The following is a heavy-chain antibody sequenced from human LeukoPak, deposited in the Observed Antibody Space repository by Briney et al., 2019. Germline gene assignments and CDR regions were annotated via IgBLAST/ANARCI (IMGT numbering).Heavy chain of an antibody. CDR1: GYSFTSYW. CDR2: IYPGDSRT. CDR3: ARHHGSRSYWHFDL. Sequence: GESPKISCKGSGYSFTSYWIGWVRQMPGKGLEWMGIIYPGDSRTKYSPSFQGQVTLSVDKSISTAYLQWSSLKASDTAMYYCARHHGSRSYWHFDLWGRGTLVTVFS. V-gene: IGHV5-51*01. D-gene: IGHD3-10*01. J-gene: IGHJ2*01.